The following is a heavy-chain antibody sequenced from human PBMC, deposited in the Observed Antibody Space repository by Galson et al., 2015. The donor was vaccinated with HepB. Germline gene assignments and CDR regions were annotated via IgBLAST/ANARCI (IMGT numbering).Heavy chain of an antibody. CDR1: GDSVSSNSAA. Sequence: CAISGDSVSSNSAAWHWIRQSPSRGLEWLGRTYYRSKWYNDYAVSLRGRIIINPDTSKNQFSLQLNSVTPDDTAVYYCGRVSGIAVAGIYYYIIDVWGQGTTVTVSS. CDR3: GRVSGIAVAGIYYYIIDV. CDR2: TYYRSKWYN. D-gene: IGHD6-13*01. V-gene: IGHV6-1*01. J-gene: IGHJ6*02.